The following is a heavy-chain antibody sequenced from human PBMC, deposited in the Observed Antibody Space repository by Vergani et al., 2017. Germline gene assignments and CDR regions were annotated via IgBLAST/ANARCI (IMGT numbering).Heavy chain of an antibody. Sequence: EVQLVESGGGLVQPGRSLRLSCAASGFTFDDYALHWVRQAPGKGLEWVSGISWNSGSIGYADSVKGRFTISRDNAKNSLYLQMNSLRAEYTALYYCAKGLLWGAYAFDIWGQGTMVTVSS. J-gene: IGHJ3*02. CDR3: AKGLLWGAYAFDI. D-gene: IGHD3-10*01. V-gene: IGHV3-9*01. CDR1: GFTFDDYA. CDR2: ISWNSGSI.